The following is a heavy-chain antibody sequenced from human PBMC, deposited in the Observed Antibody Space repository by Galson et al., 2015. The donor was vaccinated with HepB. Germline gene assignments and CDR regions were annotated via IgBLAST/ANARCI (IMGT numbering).Heavy chain of an antibody. V-gene: IGHV3-21*06. CDR1: GFTFSSYS. Sequence: SLRLSCAASGFTFSSYSMNWVRQAPGKGLEWVSSISGSSNYIYYADSVKGRFTISRDNTKSSLYLQMNSLRAEDTAVYYCAKGSGSGTYRSDYWGQGTLVTVSS. CDR3: AKGSGSGTYRSDY. D-gene: IGHD3-10*01. J-gene: IGHJ4*02. CDR2: ISGSSNYI.